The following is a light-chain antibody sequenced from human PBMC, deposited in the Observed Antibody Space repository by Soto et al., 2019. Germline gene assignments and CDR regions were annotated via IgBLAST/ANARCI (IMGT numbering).Light chain of an antibody. CDR1: SSDDGSYNL. CDR2: EDD. J-gene: IGLJ2*01. V-gene: IGLV2-23*01. CDR3: YSYAGRSTSV. Sequence: QSALTQPASVSGSPGQSITISCTGTSSDDGSYNLVSWYQQYPGKAPKLMIYEDDERPSGVSNRFSGSKSGNTASLTISGLQAEDEDDYYCYSYAGRSTSVFGGGTKLTVL.